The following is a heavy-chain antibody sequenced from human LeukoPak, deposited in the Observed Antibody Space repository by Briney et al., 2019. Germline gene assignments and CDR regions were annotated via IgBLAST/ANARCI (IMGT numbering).Heavy chain of an antibody. CDR2: IYSGGST. CDR3: ARVDYGGDVGAFDI. D-gene: IGHD4-17*01. Sequence: PGGSLRLSCAASGFTVSSNYMSWVRQAPGKGLEWVSVIYSGGSTYYADSVKGRFTISRDNSKNTLYLQMNSLRAEDTAVYYCARVDYGGDVGAFDIWGQGTMVTVSS. CDR1: GFTVSSNY. J-gene: IGHJ3*02. V-gene: IGHV3-66*01.